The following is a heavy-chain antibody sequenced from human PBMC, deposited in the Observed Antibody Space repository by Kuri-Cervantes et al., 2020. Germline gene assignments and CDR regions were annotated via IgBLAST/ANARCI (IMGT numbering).Heavy chain of an antibody. J-gene: IGHJ4*02. Sequence: SGPTLVKPTQTLTLTCTFSGFSLSTSGVGVGWIRQPPGKALEWLALIYWNDDKRYSPSLKSRLTITKDTSKNQVVLTMTNMDPMDTATYYCAHVRNYDIYDYWGQGTLVTVSS. CDR3: AHVRNYDIYDY. V-gene: IGHV2-5*01. CDR2: IYWNDDK. CDR1: GFSLSTSGVG. D-gene: IGHD3-22*01.